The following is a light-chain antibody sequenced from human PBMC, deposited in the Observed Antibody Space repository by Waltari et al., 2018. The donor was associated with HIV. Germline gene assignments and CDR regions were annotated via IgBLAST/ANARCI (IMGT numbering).Light chain of an antibody. V-gene: IGKV4-1*01. CDR1: PGVLYRHDNKYY. Sequence: DIVMTQSTDFLAVSLGERATINCRSSPGVLYRHDNKYYLALYQQKARQPPQLLIYGASTREPGVPDRFSGSGSGTEFTLTISSLQAEDVAVYYCQQYLTVPYTFGQGTKLEIK. CDR2: GAS. J-gene: IGKJ2*01. CDR3: QQYLTVPYT.